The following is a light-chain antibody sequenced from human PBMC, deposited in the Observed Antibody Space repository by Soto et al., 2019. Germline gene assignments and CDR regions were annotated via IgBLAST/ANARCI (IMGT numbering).Light chain of an antibody. V-gene: IGKV3-20*01. CDR1: QSVTSNY. J-gene: IGKJ1*01. Sequence: EIVLTQSPGTLSSSPGERATLSCRASQSVTSNYLAWYQQKPGQAPRLLIFGASIRATGLPDRFSGGGSGTDFTLTISRLDPEDFAVYYCQQYGSSPGTFGQGTKVEVK. CDR2: GAS. CDR3: QQYGSSPGT.